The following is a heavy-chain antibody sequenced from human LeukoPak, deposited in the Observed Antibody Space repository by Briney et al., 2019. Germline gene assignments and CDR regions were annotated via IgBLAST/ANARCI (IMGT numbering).Heavy chain of an antibody. V-gene: IGHV4-38-2*01. Sequence: SETLSLTCAVSGYSISSGYYWGWIRQPPGKGLEWIGSIYHSGSTYYNPSLKSRVTISVDTSKNQLSLKLSSVTAADTAVYYCARPGPDILTGYHAFDIWGQGTMVTVSS. D-gene: IGHD3-9*01. CDR2: IYHSGST. CDR1: GYSISSGYY. CDR3: ARPGPDILTGYHAFDI. J-gene: IGHJ3*02.